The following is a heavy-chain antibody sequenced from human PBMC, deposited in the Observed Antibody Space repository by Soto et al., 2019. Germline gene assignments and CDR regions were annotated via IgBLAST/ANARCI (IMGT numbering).Heavy chain of an antibody. D-gene: IGHD6-6*01. CDR1: GGSISSSSYY. CDR3: ASQLVGLDY. V-gene: IGHV4-39*01. Sequence: SETLSLTCTVSGGSISSSSYYWGWIRQPPGKGLEWIGSIYYSGSTYYNPSLKSRVTISVDTSKNQFSLKLSSVTAADTAVYYCASQLVGLDYWGQGTLVTVSS. CDR2: IYYSGST. J-gene: IGHJ4*02.